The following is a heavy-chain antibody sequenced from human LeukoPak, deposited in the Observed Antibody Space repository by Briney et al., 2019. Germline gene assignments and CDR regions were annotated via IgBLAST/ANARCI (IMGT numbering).Heavy chain of an antibody. J-gene: IGHJ3*02. D-gene: IGHD1-26*01. CDR1: GFALSSNW. V-gene: IGHV3-74*01. CDR3: ARSGRGGAFDI. Sequence: GGSLRLSCAGSGFALSSNWMHWVRQGPGKGLVWVSRIYSDGSRTSYADSVKGRFTISGDNAKNTLYLQMNSLRAEDTAVYYCARSGRGGAFDIWGQGTMVTVSS. CDR2: IYSDGSRT.